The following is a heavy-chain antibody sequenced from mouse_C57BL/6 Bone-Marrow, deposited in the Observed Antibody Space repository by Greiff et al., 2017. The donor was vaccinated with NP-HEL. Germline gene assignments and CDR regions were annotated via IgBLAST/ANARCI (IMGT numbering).Heavy chain of an antibody. CDR1: GYTFTSYW. D-gene: IGHD2-4*01. CDR3: ARTGDYDQYYYAMDY. V-gene: IGHV1-69*01. J-gene: IGHJ4*01. CDR2: IDPSDSST. Sequence: QVQLQQPGAELVMPGASVKLSCKASGYTFTSYWMHWVKQRPGHGLEWIGEIDPSDSSTNYNQKFKGKSSLTVDKSSSTAYMQLSSLTSEDSAVYYCARTGDYDQYYYAMDYWGQGTSVTVSS.